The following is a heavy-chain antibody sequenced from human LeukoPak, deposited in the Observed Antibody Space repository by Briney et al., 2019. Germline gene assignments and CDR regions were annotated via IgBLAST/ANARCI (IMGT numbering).Heavy chain of an antibody. Sequence: SETLSLTCAVYGGSFSGYYWSWIRQPPGKGLEWIGEINHSGSTNYNPSLKSRVTISVNTSKNQFSLKLSSVTAADTAVYYCARGHPGLPSARRLFDLNLRAFDYWGQGTLVTVSS. CDR2: INHSGST. CDR3: ARGHPGLPSARRLFDLNLRAFDY. V-gene: IGHV4-34*01. D-gene: IGHD2-15*01. J-gene: IGHJ4*02. CDR1: GGSFSGYY.